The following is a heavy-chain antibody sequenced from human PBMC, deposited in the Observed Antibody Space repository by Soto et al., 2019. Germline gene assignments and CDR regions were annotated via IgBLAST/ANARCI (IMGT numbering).Heavy chain of an antibody. V-gene: IGHV4-61*01. CDR3: ARVAQYYDILTGFTYYYGMDV. D-gene: IGHD3-9*01. CDR2: IYYSGST. J-gene: IGHJ6*02. Sequence: QVQLQESGPGLVKPSETLSLTCTVSGGSVSSGSYYWSWIRQPPGKGLEWIGYIYYSGSTNYNPSLKSRVTLSVDTSKNQFSLKLSSVTAADTAVYYCARVAQYYDILTGFTYYYGMDVWGQGTTVTVSS. CDR1: GGSVSSGSYY.